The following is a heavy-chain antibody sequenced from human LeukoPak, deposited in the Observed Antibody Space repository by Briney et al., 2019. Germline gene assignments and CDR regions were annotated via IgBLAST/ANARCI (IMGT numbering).Heavy chain of an antibody. D-gene: IGHD3-9*01. CDR1: GGTFSSYA. J-gene: IGHJ6*02. CDR3: ARPLVTLKDYYYGMDV. CDR2: IIPIFGTA. V-gene: IGHV1-69*13. Sequence: ASVKVSCKASGGTFSSYAISWVRQAPGQGLEWMGGIIPIFGTANYAQKFQGRVTITADESTSTAYMELSGLRSEDTAVYYCARPLVTLKDYYYGMDVWGQGTTVTVSS.